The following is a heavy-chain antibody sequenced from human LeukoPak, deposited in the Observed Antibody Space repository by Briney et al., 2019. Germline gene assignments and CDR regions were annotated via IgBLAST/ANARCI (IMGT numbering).Heavy chain of an antibody. CDR1: GFTFSSYG. V-gene: IGHV3-23*01. Sequence: GGTLRLSCAAAGFTFSSYGMSWVRQAPGKVLEWVSSIGGSGGSTYYADSVKGRFTISRDNAKNSLYLQMNSLRGEDTAVYYCARDVVGRRRGAFDIWGQGTMLTVSS. CDR2: IGGSGGST. D-gene: IGHD2-21*01. CDR3: ARDVVGRRRGAFDI. J-gene: IGHJ3*02.